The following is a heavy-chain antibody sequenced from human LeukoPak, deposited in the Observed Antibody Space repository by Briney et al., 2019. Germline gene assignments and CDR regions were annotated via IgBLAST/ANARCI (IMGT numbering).Heavy chain of an antibody. V-gene: IGHV3-30*02. CDR2: IRYDGSNK. J-gene: IGHJ4*02. Sequence: GGSLRLSCAASGFTFSSYGMHWVRQAPGKGLEWVAFIRYDGSNKYYADSVKGRFTISGDNSKNTLYLQMNSLRAEDTAVYYCAKGPYYYDSSGYSYFDYWGQGTLVTVSS. CDR3: AKGPYYYDSSGYSYFDY. CDR1: GFTFSSYG. D-gene: IGHD3-22*01.